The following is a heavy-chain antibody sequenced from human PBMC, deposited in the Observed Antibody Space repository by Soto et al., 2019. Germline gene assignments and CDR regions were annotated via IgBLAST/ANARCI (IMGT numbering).Heavy chain of an antibody. V-gene: IGHV3-43*01. CDR2: ISWDGGST. D-gene: IGHD6-13*01. CDR3: APEAAGSARLDY. Sequence: PGGSLRLSCAASGFTFDDYTMHWVRQAPGKGLEWVSLISWDGGSTYYADSVKGRFTISRDNSKNSLYLQMNSLRTEDTALYYCAPEAAGSARLDYWGQGTLVTVSS. J-gene: IGHJ4*02. CDR1: GFTFDDYT.